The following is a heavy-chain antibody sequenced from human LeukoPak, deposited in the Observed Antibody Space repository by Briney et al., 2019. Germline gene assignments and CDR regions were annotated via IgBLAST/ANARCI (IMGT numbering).Heavy chain of an antibody. J-gene: IGHJ6*03. Sequence: QPGGSLRLSCAASGFTFSSYEMNWVRQAPGKGLEWVSYISSSGSTMYYADSVKGRFTISRDNAKNSLYLQMNSLRAEDTAVYYCARDQLHEYSSSSGDYYYYYYMDVWGKGTTVTVSS. CDR3: ARDQLHEYSSSSGDYYYYYYMDV. D-gene: IGHD6-6*01. V-gene: IGHV3-48*03. CDR1: GFTFSSYE. CDR2: ISSSGSTM.